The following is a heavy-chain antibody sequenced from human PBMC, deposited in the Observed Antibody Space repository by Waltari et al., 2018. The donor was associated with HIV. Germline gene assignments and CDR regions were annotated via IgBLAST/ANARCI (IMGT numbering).Heavy chain of an antibody. J-gene: IGHJ6*02. CDR1: GGSISSYY. V-gene: IGHV4-59*01. CDR3: ARDTTVTTYGMDV. D-gene: IGHD4-17*01. CDR2: IYYSGST. Sequence: QVQLQESGPGLVKPSETLSLTCTVSGGSISSYYWSWIRQPPGKGLEWIGYIYYSGSTNYNPALKSLVTISVDTSKIQFSLKLSSVTAADTAVYYCARDTTVTTYGMDVWGQGTTVTVSS.